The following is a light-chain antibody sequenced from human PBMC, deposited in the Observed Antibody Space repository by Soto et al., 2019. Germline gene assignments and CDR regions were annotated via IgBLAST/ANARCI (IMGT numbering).Light chain of an antibody. J-gene: IGLJ1*01. CDR2: DVS. CDR1: SSDVGGYNY. V-gene: IGLV2-11*01. CDR3: CSYAGSYTLYV. Sequence: QSVLTQPRSVSGSPGQSVTISCTGTSSDVGGYNYVSWYQQHPGKAPKLMIYDVSKRPSGVPDRLSGSKSGNTAPLTISGLQAEDEADYYCCSYAGSYTLYVFGTGTKVTVL.